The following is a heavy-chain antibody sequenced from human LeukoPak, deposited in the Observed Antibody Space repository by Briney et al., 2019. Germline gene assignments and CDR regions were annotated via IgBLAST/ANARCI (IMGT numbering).Heavy chain of an antibody. D-gene: IGHD3-22*01. CDR2: ISSSSSYI. CDR1: GFTFSTYS. V-gene: IGHV3-21*01. CDR3: ARAGPNIVVAGGAFAI. J-gene: IGHJ3*02. Sequence: GGSLRLSCAASGFTFSTYSMNWVRQAPGKGLEWVSSISSSSSYIYYADSMKGRFTISRDNAKNSLYLQMNSLRAEDTAVCYCARAGPNIVVAGGAFAIWGQGTMVTVSS.